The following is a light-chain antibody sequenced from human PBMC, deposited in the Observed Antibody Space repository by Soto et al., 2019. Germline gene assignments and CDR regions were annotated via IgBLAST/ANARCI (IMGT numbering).Light chain of an antibody. Sequence: DIQMTQSPSTLSASVGDRVTITCRASQSISSWLAWYQQKPGKAPSLLIYDAASLEDGIPSRFSGSGSGTEFTLTINSLQPGDFATYSCQQYHGDSPSFGGGTNIDIK. CDR1: QSISSW. J-gene: IGKJ4*01. CDR3: QQYHGDSPS. CDR2: DAA. V-gene: IGKV1-5*01.